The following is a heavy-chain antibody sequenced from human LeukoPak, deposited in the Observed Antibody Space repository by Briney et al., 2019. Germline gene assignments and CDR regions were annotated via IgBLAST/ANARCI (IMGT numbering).Heavy chain of an antibody. CDR2: ISYDGSNK. CDR1: GFTFSSYA. CDR3: ARGELTGDPLEDY. Sequence: GGSLRLSCAAFGFTFSSYAMHWVRQAPGKGLEWVAVISYDGSNKYYADSVKGRFTIPRDNSKNTLYLQMNSLRAEDTAVYYCARGELTGDPLEDYWGQGTLVTVSS. D-gene: IGHD7-27*01. J-gene: IGHJ4*02. V-gene: IGHV3-30-3*01.